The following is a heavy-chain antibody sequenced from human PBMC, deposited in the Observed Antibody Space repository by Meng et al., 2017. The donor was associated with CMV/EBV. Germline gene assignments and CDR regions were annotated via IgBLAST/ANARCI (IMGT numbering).Heavy chain of an antibody. J-gene: IGHJ4*02. D-gene: IGHD4-23*01. Sequence: DAQQSEATAQDAWSVSGSPFTGYFMHWVRQTPGRELEGKGWINPDGVGTNYKQKFQGRVTMTMDTSVSKANKELCMMRTDDTAVYYCANDGGSDDYGGSTGFDYWGQGTLVTVSS. CDR2: INPDGVGT. CDR1: GSPFTGYF. CDR3: ANDGGSDDYGGSTGFDY. V-gene: IGHV1-2*02.